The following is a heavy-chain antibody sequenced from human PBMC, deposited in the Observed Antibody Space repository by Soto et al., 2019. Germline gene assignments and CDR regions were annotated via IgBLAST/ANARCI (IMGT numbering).Heavy chain of an antibody. J-gene: IGHJ3*02. V-gene: IGHV3-7*01. CDR1: GLSFSSHW. CDR3: AKSEGYSFDI. CDR2: IRQDGGEE. Sequence: EVQLVESGGGLVQPGGSLRLSCAASGLSFSSHWMSWVRQAPGRGLEWVANIRQDGGEEQYADSVKGRFTLSRDNAKNSLDQQMNGLSVDDAAVYYCAKSEGYSFDIRGQGTMVTVSS. D-gene: IGHD1-1*01.